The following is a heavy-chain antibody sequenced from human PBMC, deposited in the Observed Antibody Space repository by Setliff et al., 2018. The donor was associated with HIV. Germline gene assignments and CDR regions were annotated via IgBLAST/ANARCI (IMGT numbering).Heavy chain of an antibody. D-gene: IGHD3-10*01. J-gene: IGHJ4*02. Sequence: GGFLRLSCASSGFTFSSYAMTWVRQAPGKGLECVAVISGSGGDTYYADSVKGRFVISREKSKSTLYLQMNSLRAEDTAVYYCAKKTAAYTSGSWLHYWGQGTLVTVSS. CDR1: GFTFSSYA. V-gene: IGHV3-23*01. CDR2: ISGSGGDT. CDR3: AKKTAAYTSGSWLHY.